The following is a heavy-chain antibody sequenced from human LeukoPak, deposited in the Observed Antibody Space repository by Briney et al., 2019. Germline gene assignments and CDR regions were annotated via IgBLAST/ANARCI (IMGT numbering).Heavy chain of an antibody. D-gene: IGHD6-13*01. CDR2: INPNSGGT. Sequence: GASVRVSCTASGYTFTGYYMHLVRQAPGQGLEWMGWINPNSGGTNYAQKFQGRVTMTRDTSISTAYMELSRLRSDDTAVYYCAREFQAEQQLVRVWFDPWGQGTLVTVSS. CDR3: AREFQAEQQLVRVWFDP. J-gene: IGHJ5*02. V-gene: IGHV1-2*02. CDR1: GYTFTGYY.